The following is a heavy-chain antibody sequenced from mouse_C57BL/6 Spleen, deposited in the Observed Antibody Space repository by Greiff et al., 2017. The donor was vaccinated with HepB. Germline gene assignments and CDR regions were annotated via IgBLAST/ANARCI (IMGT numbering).Heavy chain of an antibody. J-gene: IGHJ4*01. V-gene: IGHV5-6*01. Sequence: EVKLVESGGDLVKPGGSLKLSCAASGFTFSSYGMSWVRQTPDKRLEWVATISSGGSYTYYPDSVKGRFTISRDNAKNTLDLQMSSLKSEDTAMYYCAQGNYVEYYAMDYWGQGTSVTVSS. CDR3: AQGNYVEYYAMDY. CDR2: ISSGGSYT. CDR1: GFTFSSYG. D-gene: IGHD2-1*01.